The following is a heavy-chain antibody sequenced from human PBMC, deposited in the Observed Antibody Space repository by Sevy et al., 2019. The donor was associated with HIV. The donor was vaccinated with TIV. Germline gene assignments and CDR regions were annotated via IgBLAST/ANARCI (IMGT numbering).Heavy chain of an antibody. Sequence: GGSLRLSCAASGFTFSSYAMSWVRQAQGKGLEWVSAISGSGGSTYYADSVKGRFTISRDNSKNTLYLQMNSLRAEDTAVYYCAGYYYGSGSYYMLLYWGQGTLVTVSS. J-gene: IGHJ4*02. CDR1: GFTFSSYA. V-gene: IGHV3-23*01. CDR2: ISGSGGST. CDR3: AGYYYGSGSYYMLLY. D-gene: IGHD3-10*01.